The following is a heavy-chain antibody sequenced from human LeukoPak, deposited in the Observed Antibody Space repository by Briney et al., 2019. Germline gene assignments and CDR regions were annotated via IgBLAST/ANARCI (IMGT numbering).Heavy chain of an antibody. CDR3: ASGTTDIVVVPATLRNYYFDY. Sequence: ASVMVSCKASGYSFTGYYMHWVRQAPGQGLEWMGWINPNSGGTNYAQKFQDRVTMTRDTSISTAYMELSSLRSEDTAVYYCASGTTDIVVVPATLRNYYFDYWGQGTLVTVSS. V-gene: IGHV1-2*02. CDR2: INPNSGGT. D-gene: IGHD2-2*01. J-gene: IGHJ4*02. CDR1: GYSFTGYY.